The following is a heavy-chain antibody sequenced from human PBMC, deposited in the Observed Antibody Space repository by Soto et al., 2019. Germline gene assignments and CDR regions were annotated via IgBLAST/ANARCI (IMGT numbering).Heavy chain of an antibody. CDR1: GGSINNYY. D-gene: IGHD3-3*01. J-gene: IGHJ4*02. V-gene: IGHV4-59*01. CDR3: ARSYDFWSPYYFDY. Sequence: SETLSLTCVVSGGSINNYYWAWIRQPPGKGLEWIGYIYYSGSTNYNPSLKSRVTISVDTSKNQFSLKLSSVTAADTAVYYCARSYDFWSPYYFDYWGQGTLVTVS. CDR2: IYYSGST.